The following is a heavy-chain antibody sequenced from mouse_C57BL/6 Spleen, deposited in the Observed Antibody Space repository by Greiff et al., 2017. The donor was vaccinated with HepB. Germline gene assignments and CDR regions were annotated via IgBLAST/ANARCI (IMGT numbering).Heavy chain of an antibody. Sequence: QVQLKESGPELVKPGASVKISCKASGYAFSSSWMNWVKQRPGKGLEWIGRIYPGDGDTNYNGKFKGKATLTADKSSSTAYMQLSSLTSEDSAVYFCARWGTTVVARNYAMDYWGQGTSVTVSS. CDR2: IYPGDGDT. V-gene: IGHV1-82*01. CDR1: GYAFSSSW. CDR3: ARWGTTVVARNYAMDY. J-gene: IGHJ4*01. D-gene: IGHD1-1*01.